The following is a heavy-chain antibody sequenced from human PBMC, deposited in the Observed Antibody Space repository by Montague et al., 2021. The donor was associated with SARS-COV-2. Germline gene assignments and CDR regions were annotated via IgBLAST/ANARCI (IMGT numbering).Heavy chain of an antibody. CDR2: VYYSGST. V-gene: IGHV4-39*01. Sequence: SETLSLTCSVSGDSIRSSGYYWGWIRQPQGKGLEWIGAVYYSGSTNYNPSLKSRVTMPVDTSKNQFSLELRSVTAADTAEYYCARLGFVELWWKMGWFDPWGQGTLVTVSS. CDR1: GDSIRSSGYY. CDR3: ARLGFVELWWKMGWFDP. D-gene: IGHD3-16*01. J-gene: IGHJ5*02.